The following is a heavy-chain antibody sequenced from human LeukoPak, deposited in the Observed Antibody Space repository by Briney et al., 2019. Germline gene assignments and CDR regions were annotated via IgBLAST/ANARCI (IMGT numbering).Heavy chain of an antibody. V-gene: IGHV4-59*01. J-gene: IGHJ4*02. CDR2: IYYSGST. Sequence: SETLSLTCTVSGCSISSYYWSWIRQPPGKGLEWIGYIYYSGSTNYNPSLKSRVTISVDTSKNQFSLKLSSVTAADTAVYYCARDSAGVVGAIYFDYWGQGTLVTVSS. D-gene: IGHD1-26*01. CDR1: GCSISSYY. CDR3: ARDSAGVVGAIYFDY.